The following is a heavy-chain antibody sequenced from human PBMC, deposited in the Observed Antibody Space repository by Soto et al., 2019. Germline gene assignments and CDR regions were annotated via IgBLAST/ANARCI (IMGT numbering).Heavy chain of an antibody. D-gene: IGHD3-10*01. CDR2: INPNSGGT. V-gene: IGHV1-2*04. CDR1: GYTFTGYY. Sequence: ASVKVSCKASGYTFTGYYMHWVRQAPGQGLEWMGWINPNSGGTNYAQKFQGWVTMTRDTSISTAYMELSRLRSDDTAVYYCARASRNGSGSYDAFDIWGQGTMVTVSS. CDR3: ARASRNGSGSYDAFDI. J-gene: IGHJ3*02.